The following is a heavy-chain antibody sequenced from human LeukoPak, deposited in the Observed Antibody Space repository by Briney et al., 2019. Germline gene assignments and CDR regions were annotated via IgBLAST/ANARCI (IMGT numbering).Heavy chain of an antibody. CDR3: ARGRDYSSTSCSSTGFDP. J-gene: IGHJ5*02. V-gene: IGHV3-21*01. CDR1: GFTFSSYS. CDR2: ISSSSSYI. D-gene: IGHD2-2*01. Sequence: PGGSLRLSCAASGFTFSSYSMTWVRQAPGKGLEWVSSISSSSSYIYYADSVKGRFTISRDNAKNSLYLQMNSLRAEDTAVYYCARGRDYSSTSCSSTGFDPWGQGTLVTVSS.